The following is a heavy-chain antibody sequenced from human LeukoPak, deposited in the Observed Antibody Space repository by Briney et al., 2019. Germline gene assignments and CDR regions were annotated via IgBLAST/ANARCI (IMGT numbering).Heavy chain of an antibody. Sequence: SETLSLTCAVSGGSISSGGYSWSWIRQPPGKGLGWIGYIYHSGSTYYNPSLKSRVTISVDRSKNQFSLKLSSVTAADTAVYYCARVLDSSGYYYFDYSGQGTLVTVSS. V-gene: IGHV4-30-2*01. J-gene: IGHJ4*02. CDR2: IYHSGST. CDR3: ARVLDSSGYYYFDY. CDR1: GGSISSGGYS. D-gene: IGHD3-22*01.